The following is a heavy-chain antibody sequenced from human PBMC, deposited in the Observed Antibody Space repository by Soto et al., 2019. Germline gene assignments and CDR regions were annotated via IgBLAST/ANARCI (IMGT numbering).Heavy chain of an antibody. J-gene: IGHJ4*02. Sequence: SETLSLTCTVSGGSISSGDYYWSWIRQPPGKGLEWIGYIYYSGSTYYNPSLKSRVTISVDTSKNQFSLKLSSVAAADTAVYYCARDGGMATTFDYWAREPWSPSPQ. V-gene: IGHV4-30-4*01. CDR3: ARDGGMATTFDY. D-gene: IGHD5-12*01. CDR1: GGSISSGDYY. CDR2: IYYSGST.